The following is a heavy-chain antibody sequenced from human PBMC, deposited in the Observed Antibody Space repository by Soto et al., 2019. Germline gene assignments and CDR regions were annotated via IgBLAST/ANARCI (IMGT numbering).Heavy chain of an antibody. Sequence: QVQLQESGPGLVKPSQTLSLICTVSGGSISSGGYSWSWIRQHPGKGLEWFGYIYYSGSTYFNPSLKGRVIISVGTSNSLFSLKLRSVTAADTAVYYCARSYGSGSYSSVYYGLDVWGQGTTVTVSS. CDR1: GGSISSGGYS. J-gene: IGHJ6*02. D-gene: IGHD3-10*01. CDR3: ARSYGSGSYSSVYYGLDV. CDR2: IYYSGST. V-gene: IGHV4-31*03.